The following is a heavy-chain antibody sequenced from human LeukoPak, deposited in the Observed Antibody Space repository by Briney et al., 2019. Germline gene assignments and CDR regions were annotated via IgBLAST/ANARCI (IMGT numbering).Heavy chain of an antibody. V-gene: IGHV1-69*04. CDR1: GGTFSSYG. J-gene: IGHJ3*02. Sequence: ASVKVSCKASGGTFSSYGLNWVRQAPGQGLEWMGRSIPILGISTYAQKFQGRVTITTDESTSTAYMELSSLRSEDTAVYYCARAVDFWSGHPGAFDIWGQGTMVTVSS. D-gene: IGHD3-3*01. CDR3: ARAVDFWSGHPGAFDI. CDR2: SIPILGIS.